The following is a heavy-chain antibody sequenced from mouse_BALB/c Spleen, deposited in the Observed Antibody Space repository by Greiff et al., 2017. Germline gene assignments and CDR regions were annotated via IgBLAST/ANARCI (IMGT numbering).Heavy chain of an antibody. D-gene: IGHD3-2*01. CDR3: VRGDSSGYGAY. V-gene: IGHV2-9-2*01. J-gene: IGHJ3*01. CDR1: GFSLTSYD. CDR2: IWTGGGT. Sequence: VQLKESGPGLVAPSQSLSITCTVSGFSLTSYDISWIRQPPGKGLEWLGVIWTGGGTNYNSAFMSRLSISKDNSKSQVFLKMNSLQTDDTAIYYCVRGDSSGYGAYWGQGTLVTVSA.